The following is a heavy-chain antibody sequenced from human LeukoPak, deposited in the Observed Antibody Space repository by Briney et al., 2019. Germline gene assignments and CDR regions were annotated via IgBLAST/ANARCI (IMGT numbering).Heavy chain of an antibody. J-gene: IGHJ4*02. CDR2: FEPEEGET. CDR3: ATVRPTDDPYYFDY. D-gene: IGHD2-21*01. V-gene: IGHV1-24*01. CDR1: GYTLTELS. Sequence: ASVKVSCKVSGYTLTELSMHWLRQAPGKGLEWMEGFEPEEGETIYAQKFQGRVTMTEDTSSDTAYMELSSLRSEDTAVYYCATVRPTDDPYYFDYWGQGTLVTVSS.